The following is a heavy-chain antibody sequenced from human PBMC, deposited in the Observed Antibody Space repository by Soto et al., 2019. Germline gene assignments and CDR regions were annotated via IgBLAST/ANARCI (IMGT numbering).Heavy chain of an antibody. D-gene: IGHD1-26*01. CDR3: ARGGLIYSSGLSGGAFDI. J-gene: IGHJ3*02. Sequence: EVKLVESGGGLVKPGGSLRLSCAASGFTFSSYSMNWVRQAPGKGLEWVSSISSSSSYIYYADSVKGRFTISRDNAKNSLYLQMNSLRAEDTAVYYCARGGLIYSSGLSGGAFDIWGQGTMVTVSS. CDR2: ISSSSSYI. CDR1: GFTFSSYS. V-gene: IGHV3-21*01.